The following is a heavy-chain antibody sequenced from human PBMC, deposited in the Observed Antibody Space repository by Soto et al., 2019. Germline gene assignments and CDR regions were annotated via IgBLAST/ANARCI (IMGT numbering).Heavy chain of an antibody. Sequence: PSETLSLTCTVSGGSVSSSSYYWSWIQQPPGKGLEWIGYIYYSGSSNKSPSLKSRVTISLDTSKNQYSLMLSSVTAADTAVYYCARVSCGGSCYVAYYGMDVWGQGTTVTVSS. J-gene: IGHJ6*02. CDR2: IYYSGSS. V-gene: IGHV4-61*01. D-gene: IGHD2-15*01. CDR3: ARVSCGGSCYVAYYGMDV. CDR1: GGSVSSSSYY.